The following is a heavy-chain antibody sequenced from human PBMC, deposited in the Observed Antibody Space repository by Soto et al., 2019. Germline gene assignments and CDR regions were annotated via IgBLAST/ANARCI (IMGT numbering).Heavy chain of an antibody. D-gene: IGHD6-6*01. J-gene: IGHJ4*02. CDR3: AKEAGGRPYSSSSFDY. V-gene: IGHV3-23*01. Sequence: EVQLLESGGGLVQPGGSLRLSCAASGFTFSSYAMSWVRQAPGKGLEWVSAISGSGGSTYYADSVKGRFTISRDNSENALYLQMNGLRAEERAVYCCAKEAGGRPYSSSSFDYWGVGTLVSVSS. CDR1: GFTFSSYA. CDR2: ISGSGGST.